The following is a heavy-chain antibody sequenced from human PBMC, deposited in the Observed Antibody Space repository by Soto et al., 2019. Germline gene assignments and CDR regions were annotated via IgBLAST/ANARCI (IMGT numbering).Heavy chain of an antibody. Sequence: QVQLQQWGAGLLKPSETLSLTCAVYGGSFSGYYWSWIRQPPGKGLEWIGEINHSGSTNYNPSLKSRVDISVDTSKNQFALKLSSVTAADTAVYYCARRVAATSFDYWGQGTLVTVSS. D-gene: IGHD2-15*01. CDR2: INHSGST. V-gene: IGHV4-34*01. CDR1: GGSFSGYY. CDR3: ARRVAATSFDY. J-gene: IGHJ4*02.